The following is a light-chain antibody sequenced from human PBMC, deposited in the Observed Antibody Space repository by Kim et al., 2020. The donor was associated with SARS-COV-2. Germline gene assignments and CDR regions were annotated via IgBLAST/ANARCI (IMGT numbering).Light chain of an antibody. J-gene: IGKJ1*01. CDR1: QSVSSSY. CDR2: DAT. CDR3: QQYGSSPGT. Sequence: SAGDRATLSCRASQSVSSSYLAWYQQTPGQAPRLLNYDATSRATGIPDRFSSSGSGTDFTLTISRLEPEDFAVYYCQQYGSSPGTFGQGTKVDIK. V-gene: IGKV3-20*01.